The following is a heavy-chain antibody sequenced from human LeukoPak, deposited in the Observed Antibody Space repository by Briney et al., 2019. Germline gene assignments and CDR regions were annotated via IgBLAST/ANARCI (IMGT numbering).Heavy chain of an antibody. CDR1: GGFFSGYY. D-gene: IGHD6-13*01. J-gene: IGHJ4*02. Sequence: SETLSLTCAVYGGFFSGYYWSWIRQPPGKGLEWIGEINHSGSTNYKPSLKSRVTVSVDTSKNQFSLKLSSVTAADTAVYYCAAADPGRYFDYWGQGTLVTVSS. CDR3: AAADPGRYFDY. V-gene: IGHV4-34*01. CDR2: INHSGST.